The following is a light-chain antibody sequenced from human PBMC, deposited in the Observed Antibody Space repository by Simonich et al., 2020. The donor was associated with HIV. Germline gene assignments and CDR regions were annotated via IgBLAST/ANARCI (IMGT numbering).Light chain of an antibody. CDR1: QSVSSY. CDR2: DAS. V-gene: IGKV3-11*01. J-gene: IGKJ4*01. Sequence: IVMTQSPATLSLSPGQTATLSCRASQSVSSYLAWYQQKPGRAPRLLIYDASNRATGSTARFGGSGSGTDFTRTISSLEPEDFSVYYWQQRSNWLTFGGGTKVEIK. CDR3: QQRSNWLT.